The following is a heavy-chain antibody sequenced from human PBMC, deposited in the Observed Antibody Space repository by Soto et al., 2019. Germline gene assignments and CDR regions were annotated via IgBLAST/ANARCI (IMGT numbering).Heavy chain of an antibody. D-gene: IGHD3-10*01. CDR3: ARELGGIYGSGSYYSP. J-gene: IGHJ5*02. V-gene: IGHV4-34*01. CDR1: GGSFSGYY. Sequence: SETLSLTCAVYGGSFSGYYWSWIRQPPGKGLEWIGEINHSGSTNYNPSLESRVTISVDTSKNQFSLKLSSVTAADTAVYYCARELGGIYGSGSYYSPWGQGTLV. CDR2: INHSGST.